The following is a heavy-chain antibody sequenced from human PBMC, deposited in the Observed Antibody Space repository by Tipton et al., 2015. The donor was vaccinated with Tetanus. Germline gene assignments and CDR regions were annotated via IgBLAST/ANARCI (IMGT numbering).Heavy chain of an antibody. CDR3: ARDRGDYIYYGMDV. Sequence: VQLVQSGAEMKKPGASVKVSCTASGYTFTSYYIYWVRQAPGQGLEWMGWIDPNSGGTVYAQKFQGRVTMTRDTSISTAYMELRSLRSDDTAVYYCARDRGDYIYYGMDVWGPGTTVTVS. CDR1: GYTFTSYY. CDR2: IDPNSGGT. V-gene: IGHV1-2*02. J-gene: IGHJ6*02. D-gene: IGHD3-22*01.